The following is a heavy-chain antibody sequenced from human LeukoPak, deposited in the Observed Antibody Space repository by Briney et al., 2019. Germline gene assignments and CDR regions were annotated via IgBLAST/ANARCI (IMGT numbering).Heavy chain of an antibody. D-gene: IGHD4-17*01. V-gene: IGHV4-31*03. CDR2: ISYSGGT. CDR1: GGSIRSGDYY. Sequence: TLSLTCTVSGGSIRSGDYYWSWIRQHPVKGLKWIGYISYSGGTYYNPSLKSRVTISVDTSKNQFSLKLTSVTAADTAVYYCASQTTVTTSWYFDLWGRGTLVTVSS. J-gene: IGHJ2*01. CDR3: ASQTTVTTSWYFDL.